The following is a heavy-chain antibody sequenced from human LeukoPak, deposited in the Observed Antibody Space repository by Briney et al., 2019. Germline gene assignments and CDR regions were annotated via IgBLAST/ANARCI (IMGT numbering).Heavy chain of an antibody. Sequence: SETLSLTCTVSGYSISSGYYWGWIRQPPGKGLEWIGSIYHSGSTYYNPSLKSRVTISVDTSKNQFSLKLSSVTAADTAVYYCARHLVGDSSSPRFDPWGQGTLVTVSS. J-gene: IGHJ5*02. CDR1: GYSISSGYY. CDR3: ARHLVGDSSSPRFDP. V-gene: IGHV4-38-2*02. CDR2: IYHSGST. D-gene: IGHD6-6*01.